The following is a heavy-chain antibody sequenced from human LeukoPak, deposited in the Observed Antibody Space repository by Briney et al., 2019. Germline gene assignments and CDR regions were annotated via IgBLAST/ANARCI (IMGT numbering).Heavy chain of an antibody. Sequence: GGSLRLSCAASGFTFSSYGMHWVRQAPGKGLEWVAVISYDGSNKYYADSVKGRFTISRDNSKNTLYLQMNSLRAEDTAVYYCAKPRGYSYGLVPFDYWGQGTLVTVSS. CDR2: ISYDGSNK. CDR3: AKPRGYSYGLVPFDY. V-gene: IGHV3-30*18. D-gene: IGHD5-18*01. J-gene: IGHJ4*02. CDR1: GFTFSSYG.